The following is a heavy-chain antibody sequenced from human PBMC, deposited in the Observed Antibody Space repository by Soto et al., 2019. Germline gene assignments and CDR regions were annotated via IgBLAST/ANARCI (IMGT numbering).Heavy chain of an antibody. J-gene: IGHJ4*02. CDR2: IYHSGKT. V-gene: IGHV4-30-2*01. CDR3: ARDPAR. D-gene: IGHD6-25*01. Sequence: QLQLQESGSGLVKPSQTLSLTCAVSGGSISRGGYSWSWIRQPPGKGLEWIGYIYHSGKTYYNPSLKSRVTISVDRSKNQFSLKLSSVTAADTAVYYCARDPARWGQGTLVTVSS. CDR1: GGSISRGGYS.